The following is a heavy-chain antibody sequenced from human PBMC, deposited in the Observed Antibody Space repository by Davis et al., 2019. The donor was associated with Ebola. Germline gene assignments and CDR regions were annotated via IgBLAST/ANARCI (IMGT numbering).Heavy chain of an antibody. V-gene: IGHV3-74*01. CDR1: GFAFSYYW. CDR3: ATLKTVADTSFDA. D-gene: IGHD1-1*01. Sequence: PGGSLRLSCTASGFAFSYYWMHWVRQVPGKGLVWVARVYPGGTGTNYVDSVQGRFSISRDNTKNTMSLVMNNLRPEDAGVYYCATLKTVADTSFDAWGQGTLVSVSS. J-gene: IGHJ4*02. CDR2: VYPGGTGT.